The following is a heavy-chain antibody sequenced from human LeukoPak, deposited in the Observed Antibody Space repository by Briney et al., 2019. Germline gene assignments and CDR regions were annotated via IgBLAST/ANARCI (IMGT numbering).Heavy chain of an antibody. D-gene: IGHD2-2*01. CDR2: IYYGGST. CDR3: ASVVDSSLSDGY. CDR1: GGSISSRSYY. V-gene: IGHV4-39*01. Sequence: SETLSLTCTVSGGSISSRSYYWGWIRQPPGKGLEWIGSIYYGGSTFYSPSLKSRVSISVDMSKKQISLKLRAVTAADTAMYYCASVVDSSLSDGYWGQGTLVTVSS. J-gene: IGHJ4*02.